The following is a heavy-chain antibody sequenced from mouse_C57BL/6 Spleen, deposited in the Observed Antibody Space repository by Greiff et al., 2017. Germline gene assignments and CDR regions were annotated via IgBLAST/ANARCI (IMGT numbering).Heavy chain of an antibody. V-gene: IGHV1-22*01. J-gene: IGHJ4*01. Sequence: VQLQQSGPELVKPGASVKMSCKASGYTFTDYNMHWVKQSHGKSLEWIGYINPNNGGTSYNQKFKGKATLTVDKSSSTAYMELRSLTSEDSAVYYCARTYDYDGDYAMDYWGQGTSVTVSS. CDR1: GYTFTDYN. D-gene: IGHD2-4*01. CDR3: ARTYDYDGDYAMDY. CDR2: INPNNGGT.